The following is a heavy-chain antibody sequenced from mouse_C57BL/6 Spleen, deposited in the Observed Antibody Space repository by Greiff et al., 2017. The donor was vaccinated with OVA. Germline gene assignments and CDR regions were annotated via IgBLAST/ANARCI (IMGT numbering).Heavy chain of an antibody. CDR1: GYTFTSYW. D-gene: IGHD3-3*01. CDR2: IDPSDSYT. Sequence: QVQLQQPGAELVMPGASVKLSCKASGYTFTSYWMHWVKQRPGQGLEWIGEIDPSDSYTNYNQKFKGKSTLTVDKSSSTAYMQLSSLTSEDSAVYYCARSRDLYARDYWGQGTSVTVSS. CDR3: ARSRDLYARDY. J-gene: IGHJ4*01. V-gene: IGHV1-69*01.